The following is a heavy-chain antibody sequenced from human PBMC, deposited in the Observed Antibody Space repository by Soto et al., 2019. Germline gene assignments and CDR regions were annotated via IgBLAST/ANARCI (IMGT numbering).Heavy chain of an antibody. CDR2: ISAYNGNT. V-gene: IGHV1-18*01. D-gene: IGHD3-3*01. J-gene: IGHJ6*02. CDR1: GYTFTSYG. Sequence: ASVKVSCKASGYTFTSYGISWVRQAPGQGLEWMGWISAYNGNTNYAQKLQGRVTMTTDTSTSTAYMELRSLRSDDTAVYYCARGGTIFGVVIMRYYGMDVWGQGTTVTVSS. CDR3: ARGGTIFGVVIMRYYGMDV.